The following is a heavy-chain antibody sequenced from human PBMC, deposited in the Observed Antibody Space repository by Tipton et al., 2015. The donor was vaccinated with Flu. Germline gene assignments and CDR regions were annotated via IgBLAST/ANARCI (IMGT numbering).Heavy chain of an antibody. Sequence: TLSLTCTVFGGSISSYYWSWIRQPPGKGLEWIGYIYYSGSTNYNPSLKSRVTISVDTSKNQFSLMLRSVTAADTAVYYCARLSYYDVDLKNFYFDHWGQGALVTVSS. CDR1: GGSISSYY. CDR3: ARLSYYDVDLKNFYFDH. V-gene: IGHV4-59*08. CDR2: IYYSGST. J-gene: IGHJ4*02. D-gene: IGHD3-10*02.